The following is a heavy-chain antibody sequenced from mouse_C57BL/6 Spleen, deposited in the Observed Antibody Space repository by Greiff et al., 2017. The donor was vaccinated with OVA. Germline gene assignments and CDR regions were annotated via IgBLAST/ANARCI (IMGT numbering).Heavy chain of an antibody. Sequence: EVQLQQSGPELVKPGASVKISCKASGYTFTDYYMNWVKQSHGKSLEWIGDINPNNGGTSYNQKFKGKATLTVDKSSSTAYMELRSLTSEDSAVYDCARDWDTGYWGQGTTLTVSS. V-gene: IGHV1-26*01. J-gene: IGHJ2*01. CDR3: ARDWDTGY. D-gene: IGHD4-1*01. CDR2: INPNNGGT. CDR1: GYTFTDYY.